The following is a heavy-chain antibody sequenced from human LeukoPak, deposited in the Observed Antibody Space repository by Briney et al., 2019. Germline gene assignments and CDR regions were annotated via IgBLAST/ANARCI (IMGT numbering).Heavy chain of an antibody. J-gene: IGHJ4*02. CDR1: RFTISSYT. D-gene: IGHD6-19*01. Sequence: GGSLRLSCAASRFTISSYTMNWVRQAPGKGLEWVSSISGSGDIIYYTDSVKGRFTISRDNAKNSLYLQMNSLRAEDTALYYCAGPSGPGIYYSDYWGQGTLVTVSS. V-gene: IGHV3-21*01. CDR2: ISGSGDII. CDR3: AGPSGPGIYYSDY.